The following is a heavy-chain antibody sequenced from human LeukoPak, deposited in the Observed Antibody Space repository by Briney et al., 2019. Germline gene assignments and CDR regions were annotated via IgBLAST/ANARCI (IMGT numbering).Heavy chain of an antibody. J-gene: IGHJ4*02. CDR2: ISSSSSYI. CDR1: GFTFSTYS. V-gene: IGHV3-21*01. CDR3: ARFALKTPPTD. Sequence: GGSLRLSCAAAGFTFSTYSMNWVRQAPGKGLEWVSSISSSSSYIYYADSVKGRFTISRDNAKNSLYLQMNSLRAEDTAVYYCARFALKTPPTDWGQGTLVTVSS.